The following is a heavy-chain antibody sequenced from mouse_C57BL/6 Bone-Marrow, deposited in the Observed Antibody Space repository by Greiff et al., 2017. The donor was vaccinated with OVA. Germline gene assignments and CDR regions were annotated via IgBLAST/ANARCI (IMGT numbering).Heavy chain of an antibody. V-gene: IGHV1-81*01. D-gene: IGHD2-12*01. CDR2: IYPRSGNT. CDR1: GYTFTSYG. J-gene: IGHJ1*03. CDR3: ARRGAAGYDGYFDV. Sequence: VKLQQSGAELARPGASVKLSCKASGYTFTSYGISWVKQRTGQGLEWIGEIYPRSGNTYYNEKFKGKATLTADKSSSTAYMELRSLTSEDSAVYFCARRGAAGYDGYFDVWGTGTTVTVSS.